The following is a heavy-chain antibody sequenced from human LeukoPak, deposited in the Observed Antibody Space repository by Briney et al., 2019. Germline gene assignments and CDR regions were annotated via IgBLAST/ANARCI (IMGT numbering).Heavy chain of an antibody. CDR2: IYYSGST. J-gene: IGHJ1*01. CDR3: ARPGSSEYFQH. CDR1: GGSLSSSSYY. Sequence: SETLSLTCTVSGGSLSSSSYYWGWIRQPPGKGLEWIGSIYYSGSTYYNPSLKSRVTISVDTSKNQFSLKLSSVTAADTAVYYCARPGSSEYFQHWGQGTLVTVSS. D-gene: IGHD6-13*01. V-gene: IGHV4-39*01.